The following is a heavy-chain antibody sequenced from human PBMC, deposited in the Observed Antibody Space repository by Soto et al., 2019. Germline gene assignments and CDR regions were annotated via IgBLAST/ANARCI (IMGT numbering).Heavy chain of an antibody. CDR1: GHSFTGYY. CDR3: ARVPARPNWFAP. Sequence: ASVKVSCKASGHSFTGYYLHWVRQAPGQGLEWMGWINPKSGGTKYAQKFQGRVTMTRDTSINTVYMELSRLTYDDTAVYFCARVPARPNWFAPWGQGTVVTVSS. J-gene: IGHJ5*02. CDR2: INPKSGGT. V-gene: IGHV1-2*02.